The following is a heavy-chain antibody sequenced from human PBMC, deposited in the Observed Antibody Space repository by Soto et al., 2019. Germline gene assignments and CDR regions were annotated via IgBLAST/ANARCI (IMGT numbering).Heavy chain of an antibody. CDR3: ARVVPPLRLRLGELPLSWFDP. V-gene: IGHV4-31*03. CDR2: IYYSGST. J-gene: IGHJ5*02. CDR1: GGSISSGGYY. Sequence: QVQLQESGPGLVKPSQTLSLTCTVSGGSISSGGYYWSWIRQHPGKGLEWIGYIYYSGSTYYNPSLKSRVTISVDTSKNQFSLKLSSVTAADTAVYYCARVVPPLRLRLGELPLSWFDPWGQGTLVTVSS. D-gene: IGHD3-16*01.